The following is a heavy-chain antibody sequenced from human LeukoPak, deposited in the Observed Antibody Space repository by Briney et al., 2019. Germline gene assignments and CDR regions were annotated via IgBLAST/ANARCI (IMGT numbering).Heavy chain of an antibody. D-gene: IGHD2-2*01. J-gene: IGHJ4*02. Sequence: SETLSLTCAVYGGSFSGYYWSWIRQPPGKGLEWIGEINHSGSTNYNPSLKSRVTISVDTSKNQFSLKLSSVTAADTAVYYCAGPESYCSSTSCLPPSQPGGFDYWGQGTLVTVSS. CDR1: GGSFSGYY. V-gene: IGHV4-34*01. CDR2: INHSGST. CDR3: AGPESYCSSTSCLPPSQPGGFDY.